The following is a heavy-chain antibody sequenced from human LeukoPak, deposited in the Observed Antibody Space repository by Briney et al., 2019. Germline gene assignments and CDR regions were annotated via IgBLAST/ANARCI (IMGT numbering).Heavy chain of an antibody. CDR2: IIPIFGTA. CDR3: ARGRNSIAARPDFDY. J-gene: IGHJ4*02. D-gene: IGHD6-6*01. V-gene: IGHV1-69*05. CDR1: GGTFSSYA. Sequence: GASVKVSCKASGGTFSSYAISWVRQAPGQGLEWMGGIIPIFGTANYAQKFQGRVTITTDESTSTAYMELSSLRSEDTVVYYCARGRNSIAARPDFDYWGQGTLVTVSS.